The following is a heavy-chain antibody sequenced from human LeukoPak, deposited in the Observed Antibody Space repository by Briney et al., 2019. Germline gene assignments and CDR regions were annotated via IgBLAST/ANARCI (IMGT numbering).Heavy chain of an antibody. Sequence: GGSLRLSCAASGFTFSSYGMHWVRQAPGKGLDWVAFIHHDGSNKYYADSVKGRFTISRDNSKNTLYLQMNSLRAEDTAVYYCAKGVAFDIWGQGTMVTVSS. V-gene: IGHV3-30*02. J-gene: IGHJ3*02. CDR1: GFTFSSYG. CDR2: IHHDGSNK. CDR3: AKGVAFDI.